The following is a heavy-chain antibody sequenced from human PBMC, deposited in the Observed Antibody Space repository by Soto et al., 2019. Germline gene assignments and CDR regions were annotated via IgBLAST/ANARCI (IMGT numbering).Heavy chain of an antibody. J-gene: IGHJ4*02. CDR3: ARGKLRYFGRAIDY. CDR1: GYTFTSYD. CDR2: MNPNSGNT. Sequence: QVQLVQSGAEVKKPGASVKVSCKASGYTFTSYDINWVRQATGQGLEWMGWMNPNSGNTGYAQKFQGRVTMTRNTSIRTAYMELSSLRSEDTAVYYCARGKLRYFGRAIDYWGQGTLVTVSS. V-gene: IGHV1-8*01. D-gene: IGHD3-9*01.